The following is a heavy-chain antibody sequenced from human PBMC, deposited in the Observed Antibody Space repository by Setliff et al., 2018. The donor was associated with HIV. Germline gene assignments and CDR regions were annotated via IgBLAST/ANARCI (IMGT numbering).Heavy chain of an antibody. CDR2: IYGSGIT. D-gene: IGHD5-12*01. CDR1: GGSITNHY. CDR3: ARPSAGGGYNYWYFDL. V-gene: IGHV4-4*07. J-gene: IGHJ2*01. Sequence: SETLSLTCTVSGGSITNHYWSWIRQPAGKGLEWIGRIYGSGITSYNPSLQRPVTMSVDTSKNQFSLNLSSVTAADTAVYYCARPSAGGGYNYWYFDLWGQGTLVTVSS.